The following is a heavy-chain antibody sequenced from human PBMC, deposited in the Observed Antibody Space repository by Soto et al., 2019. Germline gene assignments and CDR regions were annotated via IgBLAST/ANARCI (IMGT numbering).Heavy chain of an antibody. Sequence: SETLSLTCTVSGGSISSSSYYWGWIRQPPGKGLEWIGSIYYSGSTYYNPSLKSRVTISVDTSKNQFSLKLSSVTAADTAVYYCARQTRVTNWFDPWGQGTLVTVSS. CDR3: ARQTRVTNWFDP. CDR1: GGSISSSSYY. D-gene: IGHD3-10*01. V-gene: IGHV4-39*01. CDR2: IYYSGST. J-gene: IGHJ5*02.